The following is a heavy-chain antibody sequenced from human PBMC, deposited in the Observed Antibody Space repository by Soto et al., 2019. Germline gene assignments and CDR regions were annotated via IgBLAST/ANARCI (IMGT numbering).Heavy chain of an antibody. Sequence: TSETLSLTCTVSGGSISSGGYYWSWIRQHPGKGLEWIGYIYYSGSTYYNPSLKSRVTISVDTSKNQFSLKLSSVTAADTAVYYCARAHSKEEFFDYWGQGTLVTVSS. CDR1: GGSISSGGYY. J-gene: IGHJ4*02. V-gene: IGHV4-31*03. CDR3: ARAHSKEEFFDY. CDR2: IYYSGST. D-gene: IGHD3-10*01.